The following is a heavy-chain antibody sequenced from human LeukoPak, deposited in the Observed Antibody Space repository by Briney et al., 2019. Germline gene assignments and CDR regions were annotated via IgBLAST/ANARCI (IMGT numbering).Heavy chain of an antibody. D-gene: IGHD3-9*01. Sequence: SETLSLTCTVSGGSISSSSYYWGWIRQPPGKGLEWIGRIYYSGSTSYNPSLKSRVTISVDASKNQFSLKLSSVTAADTAVYYCARHGRYYDILTGYYYWFDPWGQGTLVTVSS. CDR3: ARHGRYYDILTGYYYWFDP. J-gene: IGHJ5*02. CDR1: GGSISSSSYY. V-gene: IGHV4-39*01. CDR2: IYYSGST.